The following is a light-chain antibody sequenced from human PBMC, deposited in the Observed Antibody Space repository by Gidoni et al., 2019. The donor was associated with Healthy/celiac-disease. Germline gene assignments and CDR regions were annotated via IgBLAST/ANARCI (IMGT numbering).Light chain of an antibody. J-gene: IGKJ3*01. CDR1: QRISSW. V-gene: IGKV1-5*03. CDR3: QQYNSYPFT. CDR2: KAS. Sequence: DIKMTQSPSTLSASVGDRVTITCRASQRISSWLAWYQQKPGKAPKLLIYKASSLESGVPSRFSGSGSGTEFTLTISSLQPDDFATYYCQQYNSYPFTFGPXTKVDIK.